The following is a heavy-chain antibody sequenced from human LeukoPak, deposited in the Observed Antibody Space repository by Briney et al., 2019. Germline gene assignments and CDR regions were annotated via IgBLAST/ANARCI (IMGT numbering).Heavy chain of an antibody. V-gene: IGHV4-39*01. CDR2: VYYTGIT. Sequence: PSETLSLTCTVAGGSLSSSTYNWGWIRQPPGKGLEWIGSVYYTGITYYNPSVESQVTISVDTSKNHFSLELNSVTAADTGVYFCARQVRSPVVMFMDVWGKGTTVIVSS. J-gene: IGHJ6*03. D-gene: IGHD3-22*01. CDR1: GGSLSSSTYN. CDR3: ARQVRSPVVMFMDV.